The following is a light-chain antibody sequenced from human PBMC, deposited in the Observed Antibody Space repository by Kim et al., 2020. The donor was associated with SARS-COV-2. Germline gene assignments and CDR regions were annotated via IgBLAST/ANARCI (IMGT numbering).Light chain of an antibody. CDR1: SSDVGGYDY. V-gene: IGLV2-14*03. CDR2: DVS. J-gene: IGLJ1*01. Sequence: QSALTQPASVSGSPGQSITISCTGTSSDVGGYDYVSWYQHHPGKAPKLMIYDVSKRPSGVSNRFSGSKSGNTASPTISGLQAEDEADYFCSSCTTSSTYVFGTGTKVTVL. CDR3: SSCTTSSTYV.